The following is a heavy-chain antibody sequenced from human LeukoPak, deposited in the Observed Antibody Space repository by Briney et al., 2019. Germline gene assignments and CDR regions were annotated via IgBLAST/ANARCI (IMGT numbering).Heavy chain of an antibody. V-gene: IGHV3-23*01. CDR2: IYGSGSPT. D-gene: IGHD3-3*01. CDR3: AQGLECTFQN. CDR1: GLTFSNYA. J-gene: IGHJ1*01. Sequence: GGSLRLSCAASGLTFSNYAMTWVRQAPGKRLEWVSAIYGSGSPTYYADSVQGRFTVSRDNSKNTLFLQMNSLRAEDTAVYYCAQGLECTFQNWGQGTLVIVSS.